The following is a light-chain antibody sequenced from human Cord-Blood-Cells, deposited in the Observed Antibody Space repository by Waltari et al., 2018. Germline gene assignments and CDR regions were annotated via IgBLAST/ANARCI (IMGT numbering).Light chain of an antibody. CDR3: CSYAGSYTFDVV. CDR1: SSDVGGYNY. CDR2: DVS. J-gene: IGLJ2*01. Sequence: QSALTQPRSVSGSPGQSVTISCTGTSSDVGGYNYFSWYQQRPGKAPKLMIYDVSKRPSGVPDRFSGSKSGNTASLTISGLQAEDEADYYCCSYAGSYTFDVVFGGGTKLTVL. V-gene: IGLV2-11*01.